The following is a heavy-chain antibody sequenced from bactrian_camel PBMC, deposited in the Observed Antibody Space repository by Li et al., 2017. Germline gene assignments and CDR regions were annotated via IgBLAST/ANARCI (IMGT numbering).Heavy chain of an antibody. Sequence: HVQLVESGGDLVRPGGSLRLSCVVSGYTNSFSCMGWFRQAPGKEREGVAAIHTIGYTTSYADSVKGRFTISRDNAKNTLYLQLNSLTREDSAMYYCTRETQWVGYHEFAEYWGQGTQVTVS. CDR2: IHTIGYTT. CDR1: GYTNSFSC. CDR3: TRETQWVGYHEFAEY. V-gene: IGHV3S54*01. D-gene: IGHD5*01. J-gene: IGHJ4*01.